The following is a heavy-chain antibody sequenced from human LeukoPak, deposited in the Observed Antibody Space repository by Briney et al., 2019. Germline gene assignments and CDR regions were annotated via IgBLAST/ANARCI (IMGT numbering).Heavy chain of an antibody. J-gene: IGHJ4*02. CDR1: GFTFSSYA. Sequence: GGSLRLSCAASGFTFSSYAMSWVRQAPGKGLEWVSAISGSGGSTYYADSVKGRFTISRDNSKNTLYLQMNSLRAEDTAVYYYAKDWGYCSSTSCLYYFDYWGQGTLVTVSS. CDR2: ISGSGGST. D-gene: IGHD2-2*01. CDR3: AKDWGYCSSTSCLYYFDY. V-gene: IGHV3-23*01.